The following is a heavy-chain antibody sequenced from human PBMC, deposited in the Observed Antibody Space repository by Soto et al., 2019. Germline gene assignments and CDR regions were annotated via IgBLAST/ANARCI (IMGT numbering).Heavy chain of an antibody. Sequence: QVPLVQSGAEVKKPGASVRVSCKPSGYTLRNYAIHWVRQAAGKSLEWLAWIDPGSDRATYSQKVHGRIIVTRDNSATTFDMDLTSLTSEDTAGYFCTRDLNGGNPFDYWGQGALVIVSS. J-gene: IGHJ4*02. CDR3: TRDLNGGNPFDY. CDR2: IDPGSDRA. D-gene: IGHD2-8*01. CDR1: GYTLRNYA. V-gene: IGHV1-3*01.